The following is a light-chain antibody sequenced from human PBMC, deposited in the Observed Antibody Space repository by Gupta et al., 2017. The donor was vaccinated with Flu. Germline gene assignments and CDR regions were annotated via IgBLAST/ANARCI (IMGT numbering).Light chain of an antibody. CDR2: DVS. CDR1: SSDVGAFTY. V-gene: IGLV2-14*03. Sequence: QSAPTPPASVSGSPGQAITISCTGSSSDVGAFTYVSWYQHHPGKAPKLMIYDVSSRRSGVSYRFSGAKSGNTASLTISGLRAEDEADYYCNSYTSSSTLYVFGTGTKVTVL. J-gene: IGLJ1*01. CDR3: NSYTSSSTLYV.